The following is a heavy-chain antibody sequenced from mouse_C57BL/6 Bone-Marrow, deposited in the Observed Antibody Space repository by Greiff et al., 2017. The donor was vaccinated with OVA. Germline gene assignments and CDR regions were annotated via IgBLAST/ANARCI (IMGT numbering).Heavy chain of an antibody. CDR1: GFTFSSYT. D-gene: IGHD1-1*01. CDR2: ISGGGGNT. J-gene: IGHJ2*01. Sequence: EVMLVESGGGLVKPGGSLKLSCAASGFTFSSYTMSWVRPPPETRLEWVATISGGGGNTYYSDSGLVRFSISRVNAKNARYLQRCSRRSEDTALYNWARRNYYVSSSYCCDYWGQGTTLTVSS. V-gene: IGHV5-9*01. CDR3: ARRNYYVSSSYCCDY.